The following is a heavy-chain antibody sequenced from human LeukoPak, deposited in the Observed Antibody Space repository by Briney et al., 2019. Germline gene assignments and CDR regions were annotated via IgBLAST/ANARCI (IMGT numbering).Heavy chain of an antibody. CDR2: ISAYNGNT. CDR1: GGTFSSYG. J-gene: IGHJ4*02. D-gene: IGHD2-21*02. Sequence: ASVKVSCKASGGTFSSYGISWVRQAPGQGLEWMGWISAYNGNTNYAQKLQGRVTMTTDTSTSTAYMELRSLRSDDTAVYYCARGSSTYCGGDCYSEYWGQGTLVTVSS. CDR3: ARGSSTYCGGDCYSEY. V-gene: IGHV1-18*01.